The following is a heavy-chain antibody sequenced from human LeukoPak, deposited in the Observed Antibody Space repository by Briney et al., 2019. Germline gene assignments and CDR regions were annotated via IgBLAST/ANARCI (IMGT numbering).Heavy chain of an antibody. D-gene: IGHD7-27*01. J-gene: IGHJ6*02. V-gene: IGHV1-46*01. Sequence: ASVKVSCKASGYTFTSYYIHWVRQAPGQGLEWMGIINPSGGSISYAQKFQGRVTMTRDTSTNTVYMELSSLRSEDTAVYYCARDQTGDAFLEPYSYYYYYGMDVWGQGTTVTVSS. CDR1: GYTFTSYY. CDR2: INPSGGSI. CDR3: ARDQTGDAFLEPYSYYYYYGMDV.